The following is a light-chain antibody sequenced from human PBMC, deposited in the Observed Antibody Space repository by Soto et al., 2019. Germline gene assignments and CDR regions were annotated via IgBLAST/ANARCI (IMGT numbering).Light chain of an antibody. Sequence: DIQMTQSPSSLSASLGDRVTITCRASQGIGIYLAWYQQKPGKVPKLLIYAASTLQSGVPSRFSGRGSGTESTLTISSLQPDDFATFYCQQYNTYSRTFGQGTMMEVK. V-gene: IGKV1-27*01. CDR1: QGIGIY. CDR3: QQYNTYSRT. J-gene: IGKJ1*01. CDR2: AAS.